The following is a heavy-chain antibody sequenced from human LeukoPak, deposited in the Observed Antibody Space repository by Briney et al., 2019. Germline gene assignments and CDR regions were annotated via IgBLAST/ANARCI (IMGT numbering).Heavy chain of an antibody. CDR3: ARGETILNWFDP. J-gene: IGHJ5*02. CDR2: IIPIFGRA. CDR1: GGTFSSEA. D-gene: IGHD1-1*01. Sequence: ASVKVSCKTSGGTFSSEAFIWVRQAPGQGLEWMGGIIPIFGRADYAQKFQDIVTITADESTSTVYMELSSLRSEDTAVYYCARGETILNWFDPWGQEPWSPSPQ. V-gene: IGHV1-69*13.